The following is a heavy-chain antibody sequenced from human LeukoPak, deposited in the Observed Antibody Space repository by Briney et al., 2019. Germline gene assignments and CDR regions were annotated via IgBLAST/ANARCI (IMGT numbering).Heavy chain of an antibody. CDR1: GFTFSSIH. J-gene: IGHJ3*02. CDR3: ARGGRGSAAVVAPRSFDI. D-gene: IGHD3-22*01. CDR2: TYTGGNS. Sequence: GGSLRLSCAASGFTFSSIHMVWVRQAPGKGLEWVSVTYTGGNSYYADSVKGRFIISRDISKDTLYLQMNSLRAEDSALYYCARGGRGSAAVVAPRSFDIWGQGTMVTVSS. V-gene: IGHV3-53*01.